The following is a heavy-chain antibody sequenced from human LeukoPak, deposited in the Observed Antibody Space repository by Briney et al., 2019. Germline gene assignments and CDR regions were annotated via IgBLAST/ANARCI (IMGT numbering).Heavy chain of an antibody. CDR3: ARGRPWLWFGELERNAFDI. CDR1: GGSFSGYY. D-gene: IGHD3-10*01. CDR2: INHSGST. V-gene: IGHV4-34*01. Sequence: SETLSLTCAVYGGSFSGYYWSWIRQPPGKGLEWIGEINHSGSTNYNPSLKSRVTISVDTSKNQFSLKLSSVTAADTAVYYCARGRPWLWFGELERNAFDIWGQGTMVTVSS. J-gene: IGHJ3*02.